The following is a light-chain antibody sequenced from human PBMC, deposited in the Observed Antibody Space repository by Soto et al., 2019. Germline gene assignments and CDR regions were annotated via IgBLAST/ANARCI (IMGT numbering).Light chain of an antibody. Sequence: DVQMTQSPSSLSASVGDTVFITCRASQTIYTYLNWYQVKPGKAPTLLIYDASRLQHGVPSRFSGTGSHTEFALTINSLQPEDFATYYCQQGSTTPPWTFGQGTEV. CDR1: QTIYTY. V-gene: IGKV1-39*01. J-gene: IGKJ1*01. CDR2: DAS. CDR3: QQGSTTPPWT.